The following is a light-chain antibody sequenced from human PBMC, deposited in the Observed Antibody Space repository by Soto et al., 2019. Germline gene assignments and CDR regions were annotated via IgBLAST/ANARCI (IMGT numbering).Light chain of an antibody. CDR1: QSISSW. CDR2: NAS. V-gene: IGKV1-5*03. J-gene: IGKJ1*01. Sequence: DIQMTQSPSTLSASVGDRVTITCRASQSISSWLAWYQQKPGKAPKLLIYNASSLASGVPSSFTSSGSGTEFTPTITLLHPDDFATYYSPQYSSFSCTFGQGTKVDI. CDR3: PQYSSFSCT.